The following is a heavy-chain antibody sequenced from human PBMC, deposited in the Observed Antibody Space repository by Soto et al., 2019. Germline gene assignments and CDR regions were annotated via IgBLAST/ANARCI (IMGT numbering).Heavy chain of an antibody. CDR3: ARGGGRVATPWLDH. V-gene: IGHV3-13*04. CDR2: IGTAGDT. CDR1: GFTFSSYD. D-gene: IGHD5-12*01. J-gene: IGHJ5*02. Sequence: EVQLVESGGGLVQPGGSLRLSCAASGFTFSSYDMHWVRQATGKGLEWVSAIGTAGDTNYPGSVKGRFTISRENAKNSLYPQMNSLRAGDTAVYYCARGGGRVATPWLDHWGQGTLVTVSS.